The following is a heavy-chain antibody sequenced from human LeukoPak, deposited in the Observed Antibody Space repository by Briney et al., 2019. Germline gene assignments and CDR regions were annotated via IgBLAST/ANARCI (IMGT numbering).Heavy chain of an antibody. Sequence: GGSLRLSCAASGFTFSNYWMHWVRQVPERGLVWVSHIDNDGSSTNYAGSVKGRFTISRDNSKSTLYLQMNSLRAEDTAVYYCAQDQDYYGSGSFDYWGQGTLVTVSS. J-gene: IGHJ4*02. D-gene: IGHD3-10*01. CDR3: AQDQDYYGSGSFDY. CDR2: IDNDGSST. V-gene: IGHV3-74*01. CDR1: GFTFSNYW.